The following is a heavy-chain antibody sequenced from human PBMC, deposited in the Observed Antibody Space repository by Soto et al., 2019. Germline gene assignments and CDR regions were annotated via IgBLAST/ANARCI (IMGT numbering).Heavy chain of an antibody. CDR3: ARDYYDFLFSYYYYMDV. CDR1: GFTFSSYG. J-gene: IGHJ6*03. D-gene: IGHD3-3*01. V-gene: IGHV3-33*01. Sequence: QVQLVESGGGVVQPGRSLRLSCAASGFTFSSYGMHWVRQAPGKGLEWVAVIWYDGSNKYYADSVKGRFTISRDNSKNTLYLQMNSLRAEDTAVYYCARDYYDFLFSYYYYMDVWGKGTTVTVSS. CDR2: IWYDGSNK.